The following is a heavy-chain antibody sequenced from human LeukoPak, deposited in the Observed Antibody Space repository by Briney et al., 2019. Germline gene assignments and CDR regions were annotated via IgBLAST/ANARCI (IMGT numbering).Heavy chain of an antibody. CDR1: GFTFSSYA. CDR2: ISSSGGST. CDR3: AKGGYDFWSGYYTGSLDY. Sequence: GGSLRLSCAASGFTFSSYAMNWVRQAPGKGLEWVSGISSSGGSTSYADSVKGRFTISRDNSKNTLYLQMNSLRAEDTAVYYCAKGGYDFWSGYYTGSLDYWGQGTLVTVSS. V-gene: IGHV3-23*01. J-gene: IGHJ4*02. D-gene: IGHD3-3*01.